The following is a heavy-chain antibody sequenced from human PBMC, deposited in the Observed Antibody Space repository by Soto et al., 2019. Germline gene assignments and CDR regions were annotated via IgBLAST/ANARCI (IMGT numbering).Heavy chain of an antibody. V-gene: IGHV2-5*02. D-gene: IGHD6-13*01. CDR3: AHRLAAAGGGNWFDP. CDR1: GFSLSTSGVG. J-gene: IGHJ5*02. CDR2: IYWDDDK. Sequence: QITLKESGPTLVKPTQTLTLTCTFSGFSLSTSGVGVGWIRQPPGKALEWLALIYWDDDKRYSPALKSRLTITKDTSKNQVVLTMTNMDPVDTATYYCAHRLAAAGGGNWFDPWGQGTLVTVSS.